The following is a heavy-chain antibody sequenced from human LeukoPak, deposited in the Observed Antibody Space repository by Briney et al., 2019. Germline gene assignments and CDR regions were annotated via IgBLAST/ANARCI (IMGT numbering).Heavy chain of an antibody. CDR2: INGGNGKT. D-gene: IGHD3-16*01. CDR3: ARDSIRLGEFAY. J-gene: IGHJ4*02. Sequence: GASVKASCKASGYTFTNYALHWVRQAPGQRPEWMGWINGGNGKTRYSEKFQGRVTITRDTSATTAYMDLTSLKSEDTAVYYCARDSIRLGEFAYWGQGTLVTVSS. V-gene: IGHV1-3*01. CDR1: GYTFTNYA.